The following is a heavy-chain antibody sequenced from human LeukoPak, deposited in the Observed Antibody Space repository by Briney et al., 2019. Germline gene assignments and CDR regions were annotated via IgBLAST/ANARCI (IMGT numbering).Heavy chain of an antibody. CDR1: GYRFITFG. CDR2: ISAYNGNT. J-gene: IGHJ4*02. CDR3: ARAALVGATSGIDY. Sequence: GASVKVSCKTSGYRFITFGINWVRQAPGQGLEWMGWISAYNGNTNYAQKLQGRVTMTTDTSTSTAYMELRSLRSDDTAVYYCARAALVGATSGIDYWGQGTLVTVSS. V-gene: IGHV1-18*01. D-gene: IGHD1-26*01.